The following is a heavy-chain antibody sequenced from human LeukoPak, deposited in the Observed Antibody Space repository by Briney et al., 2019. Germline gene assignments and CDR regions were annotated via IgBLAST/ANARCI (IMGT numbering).Heavy chain of an antibody. CDR2: IHYSGST. Sequence: PSDTLSLTCTVSGGSISSSSYYWAWIRQPPGKGLEWIGSIHYSGSTYYNPSLQSRVTISIDTSKNQFSLKLRFVTAADTAVYYCARGRSGLPISWGQGTLVTVSS. V-gene: IGHV4-39*07. D-gene: IGHD3-16*01. J-gene: IGHJ5*02. CDR3: ARGRSGLPIS. CDR1: GGSISSSSYY.